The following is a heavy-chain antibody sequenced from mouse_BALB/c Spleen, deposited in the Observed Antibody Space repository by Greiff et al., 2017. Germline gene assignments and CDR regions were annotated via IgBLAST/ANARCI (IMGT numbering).Heavy chain of an antibody. CDR1: GFSLTGYG. D-gene: IGHD1-1*01. Sequence: QVQLKESGPGLVAPSQSLSITCTVSGFSLTGYGVNWVRQPPGKGLEWLGMIWGGGSTDYNAAFISRLSISKDNSKSQVFFKMNSLQANDTAIYYCARNGDYYGSSPYFDYWGQGTTLTVSS. V-gene: IGHV2-6-7*01. CDR2: IWGGGST. CDR3: ARNGDYYGSSPYFDY. J-gene: IGHJ2*01.